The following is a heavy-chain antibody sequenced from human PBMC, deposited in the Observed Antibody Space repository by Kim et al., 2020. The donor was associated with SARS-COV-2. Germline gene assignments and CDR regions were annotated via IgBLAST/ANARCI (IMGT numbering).Heavy chain of an antibody. J-gene: IGHJ4*01. CDR2: IKDKADNYAT. CDR3: TRAVASLGWASDY. V-gene: IGHV3-73*01. Sequence: GGSLRLSCAASGLTLSDSAVHWVRQASGRGLEWLGRIKDKADNYATAYAASVKDRFTITRDDSKNTAYLQMSSLRTDDTAVYYCTRAVASLGWASDYLG. D-gene: IGHD5-12*01. CDR1: GLTLSDSA.